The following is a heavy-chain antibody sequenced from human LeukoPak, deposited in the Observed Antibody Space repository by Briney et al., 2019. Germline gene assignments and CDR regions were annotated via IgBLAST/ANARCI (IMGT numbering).Heavy chain of an antibody. J-gene: IGHJ4*02. D-gene: IGHD6-19*01. V-gene: IGHV3-23*01. CDR2: ISGSGGST. Sequence: PGGPLRLSCAASGFTFSSYAMSWVRQAPGKGLEWVSAISGSGGSTYYAGSVKGRFTISRDNSKNTLYLQMNSLRAEDTAVYYCAKLGPYSSGWYVFDYWGQGTLVTVSS. CDR3: AKLGPYSSGWYVFDY. CDR1: GFTFSSYA.